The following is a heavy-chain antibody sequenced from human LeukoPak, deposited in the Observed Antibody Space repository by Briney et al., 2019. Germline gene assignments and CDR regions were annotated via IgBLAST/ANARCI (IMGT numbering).Heavy chain of an antibody. CDR1: GFTFSSYW. D-gene: IGHD1-26*01. Sequence: GGSLRLSCAASGFTFSSYWMSWVRQAPGKGLEWVAFIRYDAINKYYADSVKGRFTISRDNSRNTLYLQMNSLRAEDTALYYCAKDGDTVSGTYYFDMDVWGKGTTVTISS. CDR2: IRYDAINK. V-gene: IGHV3-30*02. CDR3: AKDGDTVSGTYYFDMDV. J-gene: IGHJ6*03.